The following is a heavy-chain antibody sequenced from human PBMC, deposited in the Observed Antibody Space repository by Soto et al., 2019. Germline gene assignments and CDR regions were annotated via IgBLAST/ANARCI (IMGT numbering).Heavy chain of an antibody. CDR1: GFTFSSYW. CDR2: INPDGSAK. J-gene: IGHJ4*02. V-gene: IGHV3-7*01. Sequence: GGSLRLSCAASGFTFSSYWMSWVRQVPGKGLEWVANINPDGSAKYYMGSVKGRFTISRENAQTPLSLQMNSLSAEDTATYFCARGRFWGQGALVTVSS. CDR3: ARGRF. D-gene: IGHD6-25*01.